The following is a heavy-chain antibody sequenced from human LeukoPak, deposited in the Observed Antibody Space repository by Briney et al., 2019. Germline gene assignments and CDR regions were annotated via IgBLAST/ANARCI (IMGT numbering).Heavy chain of an antibody. D-gene: IGHD1-26*01. Sequence: PGGSLRLSCAASGFTFSSYGIHWVRQAPGKGLEWVAFIRYDGSNKYYADSVKGRFTISRDNSKNTLYLQMNSLRAEDTAVYYCAKDILVVGATTGDAFDIWGQGTMVTVSS. CDR2: IRYDGSNK. CDR3: AKDILVVGATTGDAFDI. CDR1: GFTFSSYG. V-gene: IGHV3-30*02. J-gene: IGHJ3*02.